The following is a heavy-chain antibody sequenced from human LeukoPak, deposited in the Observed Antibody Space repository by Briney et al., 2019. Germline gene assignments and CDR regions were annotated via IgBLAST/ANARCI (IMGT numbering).Heavy chain of an antibody. CDR1: GGTFSSYA. Sequence: RASVKVSCKASGGTFSSYAISWVRQAPGQGLEWMGGIIPIFGTANYAQKFQGRVTITTDESTSTAYMELSSLRSEDTAVYYCARDLNWGSPVGAFDIWGQGTMVTVSS. V-gene: IGHV1-69*05. D-gene: IGHD7-27*01. CDR2: IIPIFGTA. J-gene: IGHJ3*02. CDR3: ARDLNWGSPVGAFDI.